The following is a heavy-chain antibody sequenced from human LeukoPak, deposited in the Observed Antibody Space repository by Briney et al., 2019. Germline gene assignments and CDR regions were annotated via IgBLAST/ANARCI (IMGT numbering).Heavy chain of an antibody. CDR2: ISAYNGIT. V-gene: IGHV1-18*01. CDR3: ARDNNGYFAWSTNYGYFDY. D-gene: IGHD3-9*01. Sequence: ASVKVSCKASGYTFTSYGISWVRQAPGQGLEWMGWISAYNGITNYAQKLQGRVTMTTDTSTSPAYMELRSMRSDDTAVYYCARDNNGYFAWSTNYGYFDYWGQGTLVTVSS. J-gene: IGHJ4*02. CDR1: GYTFTSYG.